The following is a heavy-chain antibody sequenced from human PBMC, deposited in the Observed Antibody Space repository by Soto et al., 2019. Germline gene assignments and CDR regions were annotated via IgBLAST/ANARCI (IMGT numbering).Heavy chain of an antibody. CDR3: AREGQWLADYYYYGMDV. V-gene: IGHV3-48*02. CDR1: GFTFSSYS. D-gene: IGHD6-19*01. J-gene: IGHJ6*02. CDR2: ISSSSSTI. Sequence: QSGGSLRLCCAASGFTFSSYSMNWVRQAPGKGLEWVSYISSSSSTIYYADSVKGRFTISRDNAKNSLYLQMNSLRDEDTAVYYCAREGQWLADYYYYGMDVWGHATQVTVS.